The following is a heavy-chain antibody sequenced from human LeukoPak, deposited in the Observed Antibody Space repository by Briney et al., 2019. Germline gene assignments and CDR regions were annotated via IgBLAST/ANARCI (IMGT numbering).Heavy chain of an antibody. CDR1: GGSICSYY. CDR3: ARAAPWFDP. J-gene: IGHJ5*02. CDR2: IYYNGST. Sequence: SETLSLTCTVTGGSICSYYCSWIRQPPGKGLEWIGYIYYNGSTNYNPSLKSRVTISVDTSKNQFSLKLSSVTAADTAVYYCARAAPWFDPWGQGTLVTVSS. V-gene: IGHV4-59*01.